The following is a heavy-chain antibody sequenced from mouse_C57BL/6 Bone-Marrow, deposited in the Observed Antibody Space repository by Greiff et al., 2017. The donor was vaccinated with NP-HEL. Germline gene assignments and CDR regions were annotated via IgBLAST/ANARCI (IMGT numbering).Heavy chain of an antibody. V-gene: IGHV1-69*01. CDR3: ARSGSTMVPSFAY. J-gene: IGHJ3*01. D-gene: IGHD2-2*01. CDR2: IDPSDSYT. CDR1: GYTFTSYW. Sequence: QVHVKQPGAELVMPGASVKLSCKASGYTFTSYWMHWVKQRPGQGLEWIGEIDPSDSYTNYNQKFKGKSTLTVDKSSSTAYMQLSSLTSEDSAVYYCARSGSTMVPSFAYWGQGTLVTVSA.